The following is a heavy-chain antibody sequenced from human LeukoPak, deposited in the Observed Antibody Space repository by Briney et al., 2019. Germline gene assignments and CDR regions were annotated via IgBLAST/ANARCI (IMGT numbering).Heavy chain of an antibody. CDR2: ISRTGNYI. Sequence: GGSLRLSCAASGFTFSRYNMNWVRQAPGKGLEWVSSISRTGNYIYYADSVKGRFTISRDNAQNSLFLQMNSLRVEDTAVYYCARVLETDCSGGSCYSGLDYWGQGTLFTVSS. CDR1: GFTFSRYN. J-gene: IGHJ4*02. CDR3: ARVLETDCSGGSCYSGLDY. V-gene: IGHV3-21*01. D-gene: IGHD2-15*01.